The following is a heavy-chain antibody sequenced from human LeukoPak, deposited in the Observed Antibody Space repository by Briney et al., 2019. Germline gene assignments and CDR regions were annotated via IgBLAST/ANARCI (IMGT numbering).Heavy chain of an antibody. CDR1: GSSFNSHY. CDR2: ISQNGGGK. Sequence: GGSLRLSYTASGSSFNSHYMSWVRQAPGKGLEWVAAISQNGGGKYYVDSVKGRFTISRDNAKNSLDVQMNSLRDEDTAVYYCARLQSYAFALWGQGTAVTVSA. D-gene: IGHD4-11*01. CDR3: ARLQSYAFAL. V-gene: IGHV3-7*01. J-gene: IGHJ3*01.